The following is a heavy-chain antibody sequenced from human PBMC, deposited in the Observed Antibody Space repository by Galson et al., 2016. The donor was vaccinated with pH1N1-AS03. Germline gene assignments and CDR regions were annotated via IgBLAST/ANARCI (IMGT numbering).Heavy chain of an antibody. D-gene: IGHD1-26*01. Sequence: SVKVSCKASGYTFTRYYMHWVRKAPGQGLEWMGWINPSSGGTKFAQKFQGTVSMTTDTSTRTAYMELSRLRSDDTAVYYCARGGGSALDSWGQGTLVTVSS. CDR1: GYTFTRYY. CDR3: ARGGGSALDS. CDR2: INPSSGGT. J-gene: IGHJ4*02. V-gene: IGHV1-2*02.